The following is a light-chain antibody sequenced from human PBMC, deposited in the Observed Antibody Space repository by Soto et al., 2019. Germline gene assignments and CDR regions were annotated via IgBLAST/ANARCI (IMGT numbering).Light chain of an antibody. CDR1: QCVLFTSNNKNY. J-gene: IGKJ4*01. CDR2: WAS. CDR3: PQYYTTPLT. Sequence: DIGMTPGEDTLAMSLGERTTIKWKSSQCVLFTSNNKNYLGWFQQKPRQPPKLLLSWASTRESGVPERFSGSGSGTDFTLTISSLQAEHVAVYYCPQYYTTPLTSAGRTMADI. V-gene: IGKV4-1*01.